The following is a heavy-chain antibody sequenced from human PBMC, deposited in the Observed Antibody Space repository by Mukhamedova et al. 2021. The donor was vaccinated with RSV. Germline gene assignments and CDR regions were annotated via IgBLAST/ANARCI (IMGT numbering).Heavy chain of an antibody. CDR2: ISGDGGST. CDR3: AKDMGKIYGMDV. Sequence: DDYAMHWLRQAPGKGLEWVSLISGDGGSTYYADSVKGRFTISRDNSKNSLYLQMNSLRTEDTALYYCAKDMGKIYGMDVWGQGTTV. V-gene: IGHV3-43*02. D-gene: IGHD7-27*01. J-gene: IGHJ6*02. CDR1: DDYA.